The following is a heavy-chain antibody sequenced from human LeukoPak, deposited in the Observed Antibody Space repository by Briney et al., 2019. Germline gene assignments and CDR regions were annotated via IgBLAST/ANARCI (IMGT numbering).Heavy chain of an antibody. CDR1: GGSISSYY. V-gene: IGHV4-59*12. CDR2: IYYSGST. CDR3: ARDLYDWSTGY. J-gene: IGHJ4*02. Sequence: SETLSLTCTVSGGSISSYYWSWIRQPPGKGLEWIGYIYYSGSTNYNPSLKSRVTISVDTSKNQFSLKLSSVTAADTAVYYCARDLYDWSTGYWGQGTLVTVSS. D-gene: IGHD3-9*01.